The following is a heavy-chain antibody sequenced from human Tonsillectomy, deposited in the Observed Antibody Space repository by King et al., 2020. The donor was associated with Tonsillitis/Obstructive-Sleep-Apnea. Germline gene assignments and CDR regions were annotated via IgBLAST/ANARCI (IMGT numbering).Heavy chain of an antibody. CDR3: ARDPGEIDYFDY. CDR2: ISSSGSTI. Sequence: VQLVESGGGLVQPGGSLRLSCAASGFTFSSYEMNWVRQAPGKGLEWVSYISSSGSTIYYADSVKGRFTISRDNAKNSLYLQMNSLRAEDTAVYYCARDPGEIDYFDYWGQGTLVTVSS. V-gene: IGHV3-48*03. D-gene: IGHD1-14*01. CDR1: GFTFSSYE. J-gene: IGHJ4*02.